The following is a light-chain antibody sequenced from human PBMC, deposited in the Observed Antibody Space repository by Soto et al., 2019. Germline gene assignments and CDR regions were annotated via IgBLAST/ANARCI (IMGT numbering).Light chain of an antibody. CDR1: SSDVGGYNY. J-gene: IGLJ1*01. V-gene: IGLV2-14*01. CDR2: DVS. Sequence: QSALTQPASVSGSPGQSITISCTGTSSDVGGYNYVSWYQQHPGKAPKLMIYDVSNRPSGVSNRFSGSKPGNTASLTISGRQAEEEADYYRSSYTSSSSYVFGTGTKLTVL. CDR3: SSYTSSSSYV.